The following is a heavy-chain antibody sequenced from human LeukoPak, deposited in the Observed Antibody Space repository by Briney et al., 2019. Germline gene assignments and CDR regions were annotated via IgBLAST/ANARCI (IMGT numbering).Heavy chain of an antibody. Sequence: SVKVSCKASGGTFSSYAIGWVRQAPGQGLEWIGRIIPILGIANYAQKFQGRVTITADKSTSTAYMELSSLRSEDTAVYYCARDRNYGDFRLNYWGQGTLVTVSS. CDR2: IIPILGIA. V-gene: IGHV1-69*04. CDR1: GGTFSSYA. J-gene: IGHJ4*02. D-gene: IGHD4-17*01. CDR3: ARDRNYGDFRLNY.